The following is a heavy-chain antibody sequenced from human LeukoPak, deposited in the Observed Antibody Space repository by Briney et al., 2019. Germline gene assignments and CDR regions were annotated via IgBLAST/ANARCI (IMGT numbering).Heavy chain of an antibody. CDR3: ALMGVVVVPAATFDY. CDR2: ISGSGGST. D-gene: IGHD2-2*01. J-gene: IGHJ4*02. CDR1: GFTFSSYA. Sequence: PGGSLRLSCAASGFTFSSYAMSWVRQAPGKGPEWVSAISGSGGSTYYADSVKGRFTISRDNSKNTLYLQMNSLRAEDTAVYYCALMGVVVVPAATFDYWGQGTLVTVSS. V-gene: IGHV3-23*01.